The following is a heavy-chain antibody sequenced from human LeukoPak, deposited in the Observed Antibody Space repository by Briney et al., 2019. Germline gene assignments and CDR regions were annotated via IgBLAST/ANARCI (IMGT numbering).Heavy chain of an antibody. J-gene: IGHJ4*02. Sequence: GASVKVSCKASGYTFTNYDINWVRQATGQGLEWMGYMKPNSGNTGYAQKFQGRVTMTRNTSISTAYMELSSLRSDDTAVYYCARDGLKNVNWGPGYWGQGTLVTVSS. CDR2: MKPNSGNT. CDR3: ARDGLKNVNWGPGY. CDR1: GYTFTNYD. V-gene: IGHV1-8*01. D-gene: IGHD7-27*01.